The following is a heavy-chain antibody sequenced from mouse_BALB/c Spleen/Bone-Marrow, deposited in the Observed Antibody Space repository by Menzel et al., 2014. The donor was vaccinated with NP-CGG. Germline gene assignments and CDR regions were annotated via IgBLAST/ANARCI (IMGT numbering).Heavy chain of an antibody. J-gene: IGHJ1*01. D-gene: IGHD1-2*01. CDR3: ARVVTTATLYWYFDV. CDR2: ISDGGSYT. V-gene: IGHV5-4*02. Sequence: EVMLVESGGGIVKPGGSLKLSCAASGFTFSDYYMYWVRQTPEKRLEWVATISDGGSYTYYPDSVKGRFTISRDNAKNNLYLQMSSLKSEDTAMYYCARVVTTATLYWYFDVWGAGTTVTVSS. CDR1: GFTFSDYY.